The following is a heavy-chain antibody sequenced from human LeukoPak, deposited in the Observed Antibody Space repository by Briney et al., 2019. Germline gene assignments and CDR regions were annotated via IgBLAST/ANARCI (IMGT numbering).Heavy chain of an antibody. CDR2: IYPDDSDT. D-gene: IGHD3-10*01. Sequence: GGALKISWKGSGYRFKTYWIGWVRPMPGKGLEWMGIIYPDDSDTRYSPSFQGQVTISADKSISTAYLQWSSLKASDTAMYYCARRHYYGSVTLKFSAFDIWGQGTMVTVSS. CDR3: ARRHYYGSVTLKFSAFDI. J-gene: IGHJ3*02. CDR1: GYRFKTYW. V-gene: IGHV5-51*01.